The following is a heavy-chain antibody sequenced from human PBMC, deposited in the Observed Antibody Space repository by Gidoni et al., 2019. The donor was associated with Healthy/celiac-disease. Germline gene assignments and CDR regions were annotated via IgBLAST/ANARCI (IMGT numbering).Heavy chain of an antibody. CDR2: ISAYNGTT. CDR1: GYTFTSYG. D-gene: IGHD3-22*01. J-gene: IGHJ4*02. CDR3: ARDTYDSSGYSDY. Sequence: QVPLVQCGAKMKKPGASVEIACEEYGYTFTSYGISWVRQAPGQGLVWMGWISAYNGTTNYAQKLQGRVTMTTDTSTSTAYMELRSLRADDTAVYYCARDTYDSSGYSDYWGQGTLVTVSS. V-gene: IGHV1-18*01.